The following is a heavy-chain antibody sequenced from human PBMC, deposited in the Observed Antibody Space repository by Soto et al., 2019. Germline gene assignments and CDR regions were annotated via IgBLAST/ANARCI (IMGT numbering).Heavy chain of an antibody. D-gene: IGHD2-21*02. J-gene: IGHJ6*03. Sequence: ASVKVSCKASGYTFTSYAMHWVRQAPGQRLEWMGWINAGNGNTKYSQKFQGRVTITRDTSASTAYMELNSLRSEDTAVYYCARGMTAFDYYYYYMDVWGKGTTVTVSS. CDR2: INAGNGNT. V-gene: IGHV1-3*01. CDR1: GYTFTSYA. CDR3: ARGMTAFDYYYYYMDV.